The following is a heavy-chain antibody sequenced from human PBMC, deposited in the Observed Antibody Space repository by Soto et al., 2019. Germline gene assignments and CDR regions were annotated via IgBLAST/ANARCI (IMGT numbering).Heavy chain of an antibody. V-gene: IGHV3-23*01. CDR1: GFTFTNFA. CDR2: VSGNGVNT. J-gene: IGHJ4*02. D-gene: IGHD6-19*01. CDR3: ANPSGWYSGDY. Sequence: GGSLRLSCSASGFTFTNFAMSWVRQAPGKGLEWVSVVSGNGVNTYYADSVKGRFTISRDNSKNTLYLQMNNLRAEDTAIYYSANPSGWYSGDYWGQGILVTVSS.